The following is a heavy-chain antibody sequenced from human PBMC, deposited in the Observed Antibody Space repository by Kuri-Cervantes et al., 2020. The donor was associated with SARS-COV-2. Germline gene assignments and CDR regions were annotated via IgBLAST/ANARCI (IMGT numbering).Heavy chain of an antibody. V-gene: IGHV4-34*01. D-gene: IGHD6-13*01. CDR2: INHSGST. CDR1: GGSFSGYY. J-gene: IGHJ4*02. Sequence: GSLRLSCAVYGGSFSGYYWSWIRQPPGKGLEWIGEINHSGSTNYNPSLKSRVTISVDTSKNQFSLKLSSVTAADTAVYYCARGGSSWYTHQYYFDYWGQGTLVTVSS. CDR3: ARGGSSWYTHQYYFDY.